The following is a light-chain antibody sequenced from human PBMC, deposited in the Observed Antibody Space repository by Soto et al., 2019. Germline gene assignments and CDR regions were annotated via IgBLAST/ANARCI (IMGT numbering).Light chain of an antibody. J-gene: IGKJ3*01. CDR3: QQYDNWTPSP. CDR2: GAS. Sequence: EIVMTQSPATLSGSPGERATLSCRASQSVSSNLAWYQQRPGQAPRLLIFGASTRATGIPARFSGSGSGTEFTLTISSLQSEDFSVYDWQQYDNWTPSPLGPG. CDR1: QSVSSN. V-gene: IGKV3-15*01.